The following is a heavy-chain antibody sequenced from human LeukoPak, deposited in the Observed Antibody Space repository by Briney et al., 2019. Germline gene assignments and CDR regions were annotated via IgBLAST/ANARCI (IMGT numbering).Heavy chain of an antibody. CDR3: VKNLDACTPSDGYYL. V-gene: IGHV3-64D*06. Sequence: GGSLRFSCRASGFTFSDTPMHGVRQAPGKGLESVSTISSNGGNTHYADSVKGRFTISRDNSKNTLYLQMSSLRAEDTAVYYCVKNLDACTPSDGYYLWGQGTMVTVSS. CDR1: GFTFSDTP. J-gene: IGHJ3*01. D-gene: IGHD2-21*01. CDR2: ISSNGGNT.